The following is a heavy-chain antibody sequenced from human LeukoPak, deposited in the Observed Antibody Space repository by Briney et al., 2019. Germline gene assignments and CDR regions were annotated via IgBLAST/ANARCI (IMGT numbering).Heavy chain of an antibody. D-gene: IGHD2-15*01. CDR1: GFTVSDNF. Sequence: PGGSLRLSCAASGFTVSDNFMSWVRQAPGKGLEWVSVIYRGGSTYYADSVKGRFTISRDNSKNTLYLQMNSLRAEDTAVYYCARDVLPYCSGGSCTIDYWGQGTLVTVSS. J-gene: IGHJ4*02. CDR2: IYRGGST. V-gene: IGHV3-66*01. CDR3: ARDVLPYCSGGSCTIDY.